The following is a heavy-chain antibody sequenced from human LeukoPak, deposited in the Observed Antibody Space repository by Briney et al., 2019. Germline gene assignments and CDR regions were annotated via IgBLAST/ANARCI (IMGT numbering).Heavy chain of an antibody. V-gene: IGHV4-34*01. CDR3: ARTTMVRGPPPDY. J-gene: IGHJ4*02. CDR1: GGSFSGYY. CDR2: INHSGST. D-gene: IGHD3-10*01. Sequence: SETLSLTCAVYGGSFSGYYWSWIRQPPGKGLEWMGEINHSGSTNYNPSLKSRVTISVDTSKNQFSLKLSSVTAADTAVYYCARTTMVRGPPPDYWGQGTLVTVSS.